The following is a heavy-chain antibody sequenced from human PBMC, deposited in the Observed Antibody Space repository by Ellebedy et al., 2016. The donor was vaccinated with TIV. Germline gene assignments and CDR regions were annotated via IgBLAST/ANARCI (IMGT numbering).Heavy chain of an antibody. CDR2: ISSSSSTI. D-gene: IGHD6-6*01. CDR1: GFTFSSYS. CDR3: LRTLYSSSGGVNFDY. J-gene: IGHJ4*02. Sequence: GESLKISCAASGFTFSSYSMNWVRQAPGKGLEWVSYISSSSSTIYYADSVKGRFTISRDNAKNSLYLQMNSLRAEDTAVYYCLRTLYSSSGGVNFDYWGQGTLVTVSS. V-gene: IGHV3-48*04.